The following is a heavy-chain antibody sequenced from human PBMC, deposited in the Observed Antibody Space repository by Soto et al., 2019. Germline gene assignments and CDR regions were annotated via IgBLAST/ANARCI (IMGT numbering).Heavy chain of an antibody. CDR3: ARRIAVAGTGSKFHH. D-gene: IGHD6-19*01. J-gene: IGHJ1*01. CDR1: GGSFSGYY. Sequence: SETLSLTCAVYGGSFSGYYWSWIRQPPGKGLEWIGEINHSGSTNYNPSLKSRVTISVDTSKNQFSLKLSSVTAADTAVYYCARRIAVAGTGSKFHHWGQGTLVTVSS. V-gene: IGHV4-34*01. CDR2: INHSGST.